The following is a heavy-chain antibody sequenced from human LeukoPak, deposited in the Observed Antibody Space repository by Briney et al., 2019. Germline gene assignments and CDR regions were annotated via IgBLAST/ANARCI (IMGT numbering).Heavy chain of an antibody. D-gene: IGHD6-25*01. J-gene: IGHJ4*02. V-gene: IGHV4-39*01. CDR2: IYYSGST. Sequence: PSETLSLTCTVSGGSISSSSYYWGWIRQPPGKGLEWIGSIYYSGSTYYNPSLKSRVTISVDTSKNQFSLKLSSVTAADTAVYYCARHSAGGSDFKYYFDYWGQGTLVTVSS. CDR1: GGSISSSSYY. CDR3: ARHSAGGSDFKYYFDY.